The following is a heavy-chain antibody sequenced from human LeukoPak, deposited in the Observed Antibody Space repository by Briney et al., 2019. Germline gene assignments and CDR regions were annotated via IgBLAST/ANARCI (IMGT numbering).Heavy chain of an antibody. CDR2: ISYDGSNK. CDR1: GFTFSSYG. CDR3: AKDPHTYYYGSGSYPPSPRYGMDV. D-gene: IGHD3-10*01. J-gene: IGHJ6*02. Sequence: VGSLRLSCAASGFTFSSYGMHWVRQAPGKGLEWVAVISYDGSNKYYADSVKGRFTISRDNSKNTLYLQMNSLRAEDTAVYYCAKDPHTYYYGSGSYPPSPRYGMDVWGQGTTVTVSS. V-gene: IGHV3-30*18.